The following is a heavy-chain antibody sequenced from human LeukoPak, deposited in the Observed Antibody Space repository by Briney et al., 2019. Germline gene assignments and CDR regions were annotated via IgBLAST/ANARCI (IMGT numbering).Heavy chain of an antibody. CDR2: IIPIIGAA. D-gene: IGHD3-22*01. J-gene: IGHJ5*02. V-gene: IGHV1-69*05. CDR1: GDTFSSYD. Sequence: ASVKVSCKASGDTFSSYDMSWVRQAPGQGLEWMGGIIPIIGAANYAQKFQGRVTITTDESTSTAYMELSSLRSEDTAVYYCARDYPMYDYYDSSGYYIVGWFDPWGQGTLVTVSS. CDR3: ARDYPMYDYYDSSGYYIVGWFDP.